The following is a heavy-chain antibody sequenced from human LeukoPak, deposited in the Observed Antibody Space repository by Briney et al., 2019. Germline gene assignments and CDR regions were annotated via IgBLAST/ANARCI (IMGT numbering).Heavy chain of an antibody. CDR2: ISGSGGSR. CDR1: GFTFSSYA. J-gene: IGHJ4*02. Sequence: GGSLRLSCAASGFTFSSYAMSWVRQAPGKGLEWVSAISGSGGSRYYADSVKGRFTICRDNAKNTLYLKMNSLRAEDTAVYYCAKSPYPPFFYWGPGTLFTLSS. V-gene: IGHV3-23*01. D-gene: IGHD3-16*01. CDR3: AKSPYPPFFY.